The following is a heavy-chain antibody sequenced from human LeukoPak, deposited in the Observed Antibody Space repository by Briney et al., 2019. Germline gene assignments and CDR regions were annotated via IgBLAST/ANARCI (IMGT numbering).Heavy chain of an antibody. CDR3: VRRVLYYYGMDV. Sequence: ASVKVSCKASGYTFTSYGISWVRQAPGQGLEWMGWISAYNGNTNYAQKLQGRVTMTTDTSTSTAYMELRSLRSEDTAVYYCVRRVLYYYGMDVWGQGTTVTVSS. CDR1: GYTFTSYG. J-gene: IGHJ6*02. CDR2: ISAYNGNT. V-gene: IGHV1-18*01.